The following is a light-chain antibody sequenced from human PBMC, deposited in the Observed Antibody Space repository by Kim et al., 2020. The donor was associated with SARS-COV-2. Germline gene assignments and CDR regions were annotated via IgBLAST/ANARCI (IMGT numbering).Light chain of an antibody. V-gene: IGKV1-27*01. J-gene: IGKJ1*01. CDR2: GAS. Sequence: DIQMTQSPYSLSASVGDGVTITCRASQGINRDLAWYQQRPGKVPKVLIYGASTLQSGVPSRFSGGGSGTDFTLTISGLQPEDVATYYFQKYNCAPWTFGQVTKVEIK. CDR3: QKYNCAPWT. CDR1: QGINRD.